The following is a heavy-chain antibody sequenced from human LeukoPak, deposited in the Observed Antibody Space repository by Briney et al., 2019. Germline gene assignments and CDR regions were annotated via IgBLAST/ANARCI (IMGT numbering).Heavy chain of an antibody. V-gene: IGHV4-34*01. J-gene: IGHJ4*02. Sequence: SETLSLTCAVYGGSFSGYYWSWIRQPPGKGLEWIGEINHSGSTNYNPSLKSRVTISVDTSKNQFSLKLSSVTAADTAVYYCASSSSSWYRVFDYWGRGTLVTVSS. CDR1: GGSFSGYY. D-gene: IGHD6-13*01. CDR3: ASSSSSWYRVFDY. CDR2: INHSGST.